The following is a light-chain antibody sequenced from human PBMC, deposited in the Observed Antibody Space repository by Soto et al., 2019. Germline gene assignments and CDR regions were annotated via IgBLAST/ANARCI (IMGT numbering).Light chain of an antibody. Sequence: QSVLTQPPSVSGAPGQRVTISCTGNSSNLGAGYDVHWYQQLPGAAPKLVIFGNRNRPSGVPDRFSGSKSGTSASLAISGLQSEDDADYYCAAWDDSLNGVVFGGGTKLTVL. CDR3: AAWDDSLNGVV. CDR1: SSNLGAGYD. V-gene: IGLV1-40*01. J-gene: IGLJ3*02. CDR2: GNR.